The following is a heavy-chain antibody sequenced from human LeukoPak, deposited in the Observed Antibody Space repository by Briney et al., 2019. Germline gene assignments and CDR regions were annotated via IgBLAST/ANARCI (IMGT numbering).Heavy chain of an antibody. V-gene: IGHV3-23*01. D-gene: IGHD6-13*01. CDR2: IGGSGDRT. Sequence: GGSLRLSCAASGFTFSSYSMNWVRQAPGKGLEWVSSIGGSGDRTYYADSVNGRFTISRDNSKNTLYLQMNSLRAEDTAIYCWAKGGPYSSSWGGKFDHWGQGTLVTVSS. CDR3: AKGGPYSSSWGGKFDH. J-gene: IGHJ4*02. CDR1: GFTFSSYS.